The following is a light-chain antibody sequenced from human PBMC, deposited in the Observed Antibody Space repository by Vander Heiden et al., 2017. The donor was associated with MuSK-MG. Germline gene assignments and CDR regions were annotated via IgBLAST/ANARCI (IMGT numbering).Light chain of an antibody. V-gene: IGLV3-25*03. Sequence: SSELTQPPSVSVYPGQTARITCSGDTLPKQFAYWYQQKPGQAPGLLIYKVSERPSGIPERFSGSRSGTTVTLTINGVQAEDEADYYCQSTDSSCSYWVFGGGTKLTVL. CDR1: TLPKQF. CDR3: QSTDSSCSYWV. CDR2: KVS. J-gene: IGLJ3*02.